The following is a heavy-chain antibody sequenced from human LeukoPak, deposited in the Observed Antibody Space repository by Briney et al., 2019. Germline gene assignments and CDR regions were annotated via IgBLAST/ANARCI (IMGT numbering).Heavy chain of an antibody. CDR3: ARGRIASGAYYYYMDV. D-gene: IGHD2-21*01. J-gene: IGHJ6*03. V-gene: IGHV4-59*12. CDR1: GGSISSYY. CDR2: IHYSGST. Sequence: PSETLSLTCTVSGGSISSYYWGWIRQPPGKGLEWIGYIHYSGSTNYNPSLKSRVTISVDTSKNQVSLKLSSVTAADTAVYYCARGRIASGAYYYYMDVWGKGTTVTVSS.